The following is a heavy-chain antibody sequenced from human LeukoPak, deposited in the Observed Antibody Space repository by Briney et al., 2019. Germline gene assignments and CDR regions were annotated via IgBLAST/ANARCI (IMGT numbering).Heavy chain of an antibody. J-gene: IGHJ4*02. V-gene: IGHV3-20*04. Sequence: GGSLRLSCAASGFTFDDYGMRWVRQAPGKGLEWVSGINWKGDGIGYADSVKGRFIISRDNAKRSLYLQMNSLRAEDTAVYYCARDDDFWSGPLDYWGQGTLVTVSS. D-gene: IGHD3-3*01. CDR2: INWKGDGI. CDR1: GFTFDDYG. CDR3: ARDDDFWSGPLDY.